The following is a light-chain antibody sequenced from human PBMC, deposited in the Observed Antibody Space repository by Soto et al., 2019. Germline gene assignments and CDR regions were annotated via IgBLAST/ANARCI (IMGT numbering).Light chain of an antibody. CDR1: SSDVGGYNY. Sequence: QSALPQPPSASGSPGQSVTISFTGTSSDVGGYNYGSWFQQHPGKAPQLIIHEVNQRPSGVPDRVSGSKSGNTASLTVSGLQAEDEGTYYCSSYGGYNNVVFGTGTKLTVL. CDR3: SSYGGYNNVV. J-gene: IGLJ1*01. CDR2: EVN. V-gene: IGLV2-8*01.